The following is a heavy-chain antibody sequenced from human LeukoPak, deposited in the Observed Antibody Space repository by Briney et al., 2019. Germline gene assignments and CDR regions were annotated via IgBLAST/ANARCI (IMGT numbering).Heavy chain of an antibody. CDR2: ISGYNGNT. Sequence: ASVKVSCKASGYIFTSYGISWVRQAPGQGLEWMGWISGYNGNTNYAQKLQGRVTMTTDTSTNTAYMELRSLRSDDTAVYYCARDGLQYYDFWSGNTENAFDIWGQGTMVTVSS. CDR1: GYIFTSYG. D-gene: IGHD3-3*01. J-gene: IGHJ3*02. V-gene: IGHV1-18*01. CDR3: ARDGLQYYDFWSGNTENAFDI.